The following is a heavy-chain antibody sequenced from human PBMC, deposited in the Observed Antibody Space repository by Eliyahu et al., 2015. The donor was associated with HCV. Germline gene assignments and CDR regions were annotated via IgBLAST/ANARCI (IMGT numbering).Heavy chain of an antibody. J-gene: IGHJ5*02. CDR3: ASGGGGIAVAGTGGWFDP. D-gene: IGHD6-19*01. CDR1: GGSXSTYY. V-gene: IGHV4-59*01. Sequence: QVQLQESGPGLVRPSETLTLTCTVSGGSXSTYYWSWIRQPPGKGLEWIGYMFDSGSTHYNPSLKSRLTMSLDTSKNQFSLKLSSVTAADTAVYYCASGGGGIAVAGTGGWFDPWGQGTLVTVSS. CDR2: MFDSGST.